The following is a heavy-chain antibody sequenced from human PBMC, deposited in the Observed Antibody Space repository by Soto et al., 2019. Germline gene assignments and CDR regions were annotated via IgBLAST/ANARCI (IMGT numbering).Heavy chain of an antibody. J-gene: IGHJ4*02. CDR1: GFTFSDFA. CDR3: ARGTHYYDSIGYSHFFDY. V-gene: IGHV3-21*01. Sequence: GGSLRLSCRASGFTFSDFAMSWVRQAPGKGLEWVSSISSNGNYIYYADSMKGRFTISRDNAEKSLYLQMNSLRGEDTAVYYCARGTHYYDSIGYSHFFDYWGQGTLVTVSS. D-gene: IGHD3-22*01. CDR2: ISSNGNYI.